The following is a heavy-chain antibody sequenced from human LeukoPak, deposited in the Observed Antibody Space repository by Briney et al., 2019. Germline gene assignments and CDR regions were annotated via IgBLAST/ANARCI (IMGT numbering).Heavy chain of an antibody. CDR2: IYYSGST. J-gene: IGHJ4*02. CDR1: GGSISSYY. CDR3: ARPEREYSYGSFDY. D-gene: IGHD5-18*01. V-gene: IGHV4-59*12. Sequence: SETLSLTCTVSGGSISSYYWSWIRQPPGKGLEWIGYIYYSGSTNYNPSLKSRVTISVDRSKNQFSLKLSSVTAADTAVYYCARPEREYSYGSFDYWGQGTPVTVSS.